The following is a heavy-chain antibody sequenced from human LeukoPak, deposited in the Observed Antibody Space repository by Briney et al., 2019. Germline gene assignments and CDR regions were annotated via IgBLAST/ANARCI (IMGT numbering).Heavy chain of an antibody. D-gene: IGHD2-15*01. CDR2: ISSSSSYI. CDR3: ARDKQDLKVFDY. J-gene: IGHJ4*02. Sequence: PGGSLRLSCAASGFTFSSYSMNWVRQAPGKGLEWVSSISSSSSYIYYADSVKGRFTISRDNAKNSLYLQMNSLRAEDTAVYYCARDKQDLKVFDYWGQGTLVTVSS. V-gene: IGHV3-21*01. CDR1: GFTFSSYS.